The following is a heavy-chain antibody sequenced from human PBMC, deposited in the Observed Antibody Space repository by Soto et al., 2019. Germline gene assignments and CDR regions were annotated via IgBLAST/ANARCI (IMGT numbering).Heavy chain of an antibody. D-gene: IGHD6-6*01. J-gene: IGHJ4*02. Sequence: EVLLEESGGAVVQPGGSLRVSCVASGFTFDEYTMHWVRQAPGKGLEWISLISWDGGTTYYADSVKGRFTISRDTGKNSLYLQMDSLRAEDTALYYRTKVKKKYRTTSCVAFGSWGQGTLVTVSS. CDR3: TKVKKKYRTTSCVAFGS. CDR1: GFTFDEYT. V-gene: IGHV3-43*01. CDR2: ISWDGGTT.